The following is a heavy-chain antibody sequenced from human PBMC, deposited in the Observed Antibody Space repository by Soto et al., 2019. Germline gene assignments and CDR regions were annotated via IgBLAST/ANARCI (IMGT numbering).Heavy chain of an antibody. CDR2: ISAYNGNT. Sequence: QVQLVQSGAEVKKPGASVKVSCKASGYAFSSYGISWVRQSPGQGLEWMGWISAYNGNTNYAQKLQGRVTMTTDTSTSTAYMELRSLRSDDTAVYYCARVLDCGGDSYPYYFDYWGQGTLVTVSS. CDR1: GYAFSSYG. J-gene: IGHJ4*02. V-gene: IGHV1-18*01. D-gene: IGHD2-21*02. CDR3: ARVLDCGGDSYPYYFDY.